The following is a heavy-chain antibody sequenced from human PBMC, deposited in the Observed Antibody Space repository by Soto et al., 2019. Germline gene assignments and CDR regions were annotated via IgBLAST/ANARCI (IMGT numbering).Heavy chain of an antibody. V-gene: IGHV3-21*01. Sequence: GGSLRLSCAASGSTFSSYSMNWVRQAPGKGLEWVSSISSSSSYIYYADSVKGRFTISRDNAKNSLYLQMNSLRAEDTAVYYCARPPPSYCSGGSCYEPNWGQGTLVTVSS. CDR3: ARPPPSYCSGGSCYEPN. J-gene: IGHJ4*02. CDR2: ISSSSSYI. D-gene: IGHD2-15*01. CDR1: GSTFSSYS.